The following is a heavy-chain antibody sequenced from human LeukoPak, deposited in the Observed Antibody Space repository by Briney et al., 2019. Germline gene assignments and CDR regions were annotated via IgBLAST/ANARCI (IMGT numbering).Heavy chain of an antibody. CDR3: ARDIGGYCSSTSCYAIGY. Sequence: SETLSLTCTVSADSNTMYYWTWIRQPPGKGLEWIGYVDHTGSTKFNPSLNRPVSISRDTSNNFFSLRLRSVTAADTAVYFCARDIGGYCSSTSCYAIGYWGQGTLVTVSS. CDR2: VDHTGST. D-gene: IGHD2-2*03. V-gene: IGHV4-59*01. J-gene: IGHJ4*02. CDR1: ADSNTMYY.